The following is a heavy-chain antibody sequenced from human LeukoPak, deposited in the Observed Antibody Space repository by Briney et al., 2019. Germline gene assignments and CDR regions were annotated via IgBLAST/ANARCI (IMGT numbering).Heavy chain of an antibody. Sequence: PGGSLRLSCAASGFTFSNYGMVWVRHAPGKGREGVSYISSSSSSIYYADSVKGQFTISRDNAKNSLFLQMNSLRAEDTAEYYCARGGAARPDYWGRGTLVTVSS. D-gene: IGHD6-6*01. CDR2: ISSSSSSI. V-gene: IGHV3-48*01. J-gene: IGHJ4*02. CDR3: ARGGAARPDY. CDR1: GFTFSNYG.